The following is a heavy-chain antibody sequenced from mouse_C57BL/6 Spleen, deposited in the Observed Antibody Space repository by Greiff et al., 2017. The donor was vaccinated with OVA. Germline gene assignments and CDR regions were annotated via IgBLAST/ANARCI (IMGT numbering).Heavy chain of an antibody. CDR3: ARELWLRHDYYYAMDY. J-gene: IGHJ4*01. V-gene: IGHV1-55*01. CDR1: GYTFTSYW. CDR2: IYPGSGST. D-gene: IGHD2-2*01. Sequence: QVQLQQPGAELVKPGASVKMSCKASGYTFTSYWITWVKQRPGQGLEWIGDIYPGSGSTNYNEKFKSKATLTVDTSSSTDYMQLSSLTSEDSAVYDCARELWLRHDYYYAMDYWGQGTSVTVSS.